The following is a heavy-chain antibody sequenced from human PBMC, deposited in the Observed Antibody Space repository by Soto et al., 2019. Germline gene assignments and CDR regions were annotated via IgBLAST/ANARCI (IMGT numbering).Heavy chain of an antibody. J-gene: IGHJ5*02. V-gene: IGHV4-39*01. CDR2: IFYSGSS. CDR3: ARHFGAYVSGNYLNWFDP. D-gene: IGHD3-10*01. CDR1: GDSISSTTYY. Sequence: QLQLQESGPGLVKPSETLSLTCTASGDSISSTTYYWAWIRQPPGKGLEWIGSIFYSGSSYYNPSLKGRVTISVDTSKNQFSLKVRSVTAADTAIYYCARHFGAYVSGNYLNWFDPWGQGTLVTVSS.